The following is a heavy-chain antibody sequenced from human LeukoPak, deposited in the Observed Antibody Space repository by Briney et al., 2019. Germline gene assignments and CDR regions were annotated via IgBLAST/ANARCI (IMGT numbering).Heavy chain of an antibody. CDR3: ARAAWWELLENSSYFDY. J-gene: IGHJ4*02. D-gene: IGHD1-26*01. V-gene: IGHV4-39*07. CDR2: IYYSGST. Sequence: PSETLSLTCTVSGGFITSSNSHWGWIRQPPGKGLEWVGTIYYSGSTYYKSSLKSRVTISVDTSKNQFSLKLSSVTAADTAVYYCARAAWWELLENSSYFDYWGQGTLVTVSS. CDR1: GGFITSSNSH.